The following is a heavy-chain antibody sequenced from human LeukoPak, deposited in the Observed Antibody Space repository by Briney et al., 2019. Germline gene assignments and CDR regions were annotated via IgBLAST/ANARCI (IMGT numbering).Heavy chain of an antibody. Sequence: GGSLRLSCAASGFNFRNYWMHWVRQAPEKGLVWVSRINSDGSSTSYADSVKGRFTISRDNAENTLHLQINSLRAEDTAVYYCATDEAATGRLDYWGQGTLVTDSS. J-gene: IGHJ4*02. V-gene: IGHV3-74*01. CDR3: ATDEAATGRLDY. CDR2: INSDGSST. CDR1: GFNFRNYW. D-gene: IGHD1-1*01.